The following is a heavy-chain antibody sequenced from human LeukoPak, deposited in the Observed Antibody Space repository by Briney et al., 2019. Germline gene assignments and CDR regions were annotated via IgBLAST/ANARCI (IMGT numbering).Heavy chain of an antibody. D-gene: IGHD2-15*01. V-gene: IGHV3-23*01. CDR2: ISGSGGST. CDR1: GFTFSSYA. CDR3: AKAGPKYCSGGSCYEDY. J-gene: IGHJ4*02. Sequence: GGSLRLSCAASGFTFSSYAMSWVRQAPGKGLERVSAISGSGGSTYYADSVKGRFTISRDNSKNTLYLQMNSLRAEDTAVYYCAKAGPKYCSGGSCYEDYWGQGTLVTVSS.